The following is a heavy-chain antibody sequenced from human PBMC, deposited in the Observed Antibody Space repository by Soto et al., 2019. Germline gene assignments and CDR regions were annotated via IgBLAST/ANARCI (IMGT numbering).Heavy chain of an antibody. J-gene: IGHJ4*02. Sequence: GGSLRLSCAASGFAFRDYAMQWVRQAPGKGLEWVSQISFDGNYRYHLDSVKGRMTISRDNSKNMLYLHIASLRPEDTAVYYCAKETLPANWNYGLDSWGQGTLVTVSS. CDR3: AKETLPANWNYGLDS. CDR2: ISFDGNYR. CDR1: GFAFRDYA. D-gene: IGHD1-7*01. V-gene: IGHV3-30*18.